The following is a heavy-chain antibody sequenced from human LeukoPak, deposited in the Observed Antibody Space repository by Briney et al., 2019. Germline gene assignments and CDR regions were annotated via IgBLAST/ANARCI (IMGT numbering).Heavy chain of an antibody. CDR3: ARARNYHDSSDYYYEGDAFDI. D-gene: IGHD3-22*01. CDR1: GDSISSGNYY. J-gene: IGHJ3*02. V-gene: IGHV4-61*01. CDR2: IYYSGST. Sequence: SETLSLTCTVSGDSISSGNYYWTWIRQPPGKGLECIGFIYYSGSTNYNPSLKSRVTISVDTSKNQFSLKLSSVTAADTAVYYCARARNYHDSSDYYYEGDAFDIWGQGTMVTVSS.